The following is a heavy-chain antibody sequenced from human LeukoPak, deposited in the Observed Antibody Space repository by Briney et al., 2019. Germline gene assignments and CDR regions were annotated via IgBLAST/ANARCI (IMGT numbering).Heavy chain of an antibody. D-gene: IGHD6-13*01. CDR2: IYYSGST. CDR1: GGSISSYY. CDR3: ARRRGIAAAGGDWFDP. V-gene: IGHV4-59*08. Sequence: SETLSLTCTVSGGSISSYYWSWIRQPPGKGLEWIGYIYYSGSTNYNPSLKSRVTISVDTSKNQVSLKLSSVTAADPAVYYCARRRGIAAAGGDWFDPWGQGTLVTVSS. J-gene: IGHJ5*02.